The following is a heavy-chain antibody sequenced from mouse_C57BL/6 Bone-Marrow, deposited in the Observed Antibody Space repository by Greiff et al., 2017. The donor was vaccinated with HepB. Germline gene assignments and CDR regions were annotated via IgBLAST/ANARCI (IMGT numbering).Heavy chain of an antibody. D-gene: IGHD1-1*01. Sequence: EVKLLESGGGLVQPGGSLKLSCAASGFTFSDYYMYWVRQTPEKRLEWVAYISNGGGSTYYPDTVKGRFTISRDNAKNTLYLQMSRLKSEDTAMYYCARPLGSTVVATPFAYWGQGTLVTVSA. CDR2: ISNGGGST. CDR1: GFTFSDYY. CDR3: ARPLGSTVVATPFAY. J-gene: IGHJ3*01. V-gene: IGHV5-12*01.